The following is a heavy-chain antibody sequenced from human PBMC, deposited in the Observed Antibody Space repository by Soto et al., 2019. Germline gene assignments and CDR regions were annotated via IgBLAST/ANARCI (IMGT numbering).Heavy chain of an antibody. CDR2: IYYSGST. V-gene: IGHV4-61*08. D-gene: IGHD3-3*01. J-gene: IGHJ4*02. CDR3: ARHISHYDFWSGYRPSAFDY. CDR1: GGSISSGGYY. Sequence: SETLSLTCTVSGGSISSGGYYWSWIRQHPGKGLEWIGYIYYSGSTNYNPSLKSRVTISVDTSKNQFSLKLSSVTAADTAVYYCARHISHYDFWSGYRPSAFDYWGQGTLVTSPQ.